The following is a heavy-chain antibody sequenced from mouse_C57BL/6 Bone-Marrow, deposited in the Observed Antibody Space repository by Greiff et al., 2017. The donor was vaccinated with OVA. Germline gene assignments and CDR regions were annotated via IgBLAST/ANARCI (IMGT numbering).Heavy chain of an antibody. J-gene: IGHJ4*01. CDR1: GYTFTSYW. CDR3: ARGYGNYKGAMDD. Sequence: QVQLQQPGAELVKPGASVKMSCKASGYTFTSYWITWVKQRPGQGLEWIGDIYPGSGSTNYNEKFKSKATLTVDTSSSTAYMQLSSLTSEDSAVYYCARGYGNYKGAMDDWGQGTSVTVSS. D-gene: IGHD2-1*01. CDR2: IYPGSGST. V-gene: IGHV1-55*01.